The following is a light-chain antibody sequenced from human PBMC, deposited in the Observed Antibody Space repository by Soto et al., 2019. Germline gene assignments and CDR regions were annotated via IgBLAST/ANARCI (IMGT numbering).Light chain of an antibody. CDR3: QQRNRWPPVT. J-gene: IGKJ4*01. CDR2: DAF. CDR1: PSVSNS. Sequence: PGERATLSCRASPSVSNSLAWYQHKPGQAPGLLIYDAFNRATGVPTRFSGSGSGTDFTLTISSLEPEDFAVYYCQQRNRWPPVTFGGGTRVEIK. V-gene: IGKV3-11*01.